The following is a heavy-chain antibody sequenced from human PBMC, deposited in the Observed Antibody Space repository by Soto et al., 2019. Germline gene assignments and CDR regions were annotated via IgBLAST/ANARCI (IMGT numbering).Heavy chain of an antibody. Sequence: PSETLSLTCAVSGFSINSAYYWGWVRQPPGKGLEWIGSIYYNGSTHYNPSLKSRVTISLDRSKNQFSLNLSSVTAADSAVYYCAQTAGGGFCSSSSFAHLNWFAPWGRGILDIVSA. CDR2: IYYNGST. V-gene: IGHV4-38-2*01. J-gene: IGHJ5*02. CDR3: AQTAGGGFCSSSSFAHLNWFAP. CDR1: GFSINSAYY. D-gene: IGHD2-2*01.